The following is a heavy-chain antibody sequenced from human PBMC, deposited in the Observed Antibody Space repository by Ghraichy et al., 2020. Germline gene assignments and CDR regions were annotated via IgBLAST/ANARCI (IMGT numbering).Heavy chain of an antibody. CDR3: VRAERYCRDASCSRVHWYFDF. CDR1: GYTFIDYF. CDR2: INPNSGGT. J-gene: IGHJ2*01. V-gene: IGHV1-2*06. Sequence: ASVKVSCKASGYTFIDYFIHWVRQAPGQGLEWMGRINPNSGGTNYAQKFQGRVILTRETPINTAYMEMTRLTSDDAAVYFCVRAERYCRDASCSRVHWYFDFWGRGSLVTVSS. D-gene: IGHD2-15*01.